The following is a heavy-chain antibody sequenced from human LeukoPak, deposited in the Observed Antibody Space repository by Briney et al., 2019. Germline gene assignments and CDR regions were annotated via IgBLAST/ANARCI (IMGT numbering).Heavy chain of an antibody. J-gene: IGHJ4*02. V-gene: IGHV4-59*08. D-gene: IGHD6-13*01. Sequence: SETLSLTCTVSGGSISSYYWSWIRQPPGKGLEWIGYIDYSGSTNYNPSLKSRVTISVDTSKNQFSLKLSSVTAADTAVYYCARLARFGTSGAAAPGVHYFDYWGQGTLVTVSS. CDR2: IDYSGST. CDR3: ARLARFGTSGAAAPGVHYFDY. CDR1: GGSISSYY.